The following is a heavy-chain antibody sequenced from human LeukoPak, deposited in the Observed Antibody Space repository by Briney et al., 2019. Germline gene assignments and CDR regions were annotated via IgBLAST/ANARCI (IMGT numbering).Heavy chain of an antibody. CDR3: ARDQTVGATLDAFDI. CDR2: IIPILGIA. D-gene: IGHD1-26*01. J-gene: IGHJ3*02. CDR1: GGTFSSYA. Sequence: GASVKVSCKASGGTFSSYAISRVRQAPGQGLEWMGRIIPILGIANYAQKFQGRVTITADKSTSTAYMELSSLRSEDTAVYYCARDQTVGATLDAFDIWGQGTMVTVSS. V-gene: IGHV1-69*04.